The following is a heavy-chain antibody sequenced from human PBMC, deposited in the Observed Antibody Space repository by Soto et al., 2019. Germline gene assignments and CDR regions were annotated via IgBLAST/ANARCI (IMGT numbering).Heavy chain of an antibody. J-gene: IGHJ6*02. CDR2: IYHSGST. CDR1: GASIRSYY. CDR3: ARALDGGWDYYYYGMDV. Sequence: SETLSLTCSVSGASIRSYYWSWIRQPPGKGLEWIGYIYHSGSTYYNPSLKSRVTISVDRSKNQFSLKLSSVTAADTAVYYCARALDGGWDYYYYGMDVWGQGTTVTVSS. V-gene: IGHV4-59*12. D-gene: IGHD3-16*01.